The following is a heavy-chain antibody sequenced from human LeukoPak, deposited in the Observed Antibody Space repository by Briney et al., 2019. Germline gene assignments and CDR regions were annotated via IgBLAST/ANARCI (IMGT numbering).Heavy chain of an antibody. CDR2: IHYSGST. D-gene: IGHD3-16*02. CDR1: GGSTSSYY. Sequence: SETLSLTCTVSGGSTSSYYWSWIRQPPGKGLEWIGSIHYSGSTYYNPSLQSRVTISIDTSKNQFSLKLSSVTAADTAVYYCARVPRMRSYLDYWGQGTLVTVSS. CDR3: ARVPRMRSYLDY. V-gene: IGHV4-59*12. J-gene: IGHJ4*02.